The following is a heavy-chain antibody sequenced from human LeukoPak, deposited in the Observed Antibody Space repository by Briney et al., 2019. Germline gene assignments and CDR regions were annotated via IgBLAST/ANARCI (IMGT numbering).Heavy chain of an antibody. D-gene: IGHD3-22*01. V-gene: IGHV1-46*01. CDR3: ARGGNYYYDSSGYNDAFDI. J-gene: IGHJ3*02. Sequence: ASVKVSCKASGGTFSSYAISWVRQAPGQGLEWMGIINPSDSSTSYAQKFQGRVTMTRDTSTSTVYMELSSLRSEDTAVYYCARGGNYYYDSSGYNDAFDIWGQGTMVTVSS. CDR2: INPSDSST. CDR1: GGTFSSYA.